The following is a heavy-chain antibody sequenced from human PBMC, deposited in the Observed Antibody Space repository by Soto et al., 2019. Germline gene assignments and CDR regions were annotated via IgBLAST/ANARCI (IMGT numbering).Heavy chain of an antibody. CDR1: GGSISSYY. J-gene: IGHJ6*03. Sequence: SETLSLTCTVSGGSISSYYWSWIRQPPGKGLEWIGYIYYSGSTNYNPSLKSRVTISVDTSKNQFSLKLSSVTAADTAVYYCAREDRDLKKAGYYYYMDVWGKGTTVTVS. V-gene: IGHV4-59*01. CDR2: IYYSGST. CDR3: AREDRDLKKAGYYYYMDV.